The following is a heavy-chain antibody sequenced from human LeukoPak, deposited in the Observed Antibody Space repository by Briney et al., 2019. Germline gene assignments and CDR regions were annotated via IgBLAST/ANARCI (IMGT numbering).Heavy chain of an antibody. CDR2: IRYDGAT. CDR1: GGSISSLTSDY. V-gene: IGHV4-61*03. CDR3: ATLRGHSTAVLDY. J-gene: IGHJ4*02. Sequence: SETLSLTCTVSGGSISSLTSDYWTWIRQPPWKRLEWIGYIRYDGATNYNPSLKSRVTMSVDTSKTHFTLRLSYVTAADTAVYYCATLRGHSTAVLDYWGQGTLVTVSS. D-gene: IGHD2-2*01.